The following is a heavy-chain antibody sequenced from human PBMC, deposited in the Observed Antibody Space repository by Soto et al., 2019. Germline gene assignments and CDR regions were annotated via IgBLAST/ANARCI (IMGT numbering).Heavy chain of an antibody. CDR1: GFTFSAYA. J-gene: IGHJ5*02. Sequence: EVQLLESGGGLVPPGGSLRLSCAASGFTFSAYAMSWVRQAPGKGLEWVSAITGIGSTTYYADFVKGRFTISRDNSKNTLFLQMNSLRAEDTAIYYCARNRATGVAGTSCWFGPWGQGTLVTVSS. V-gene: IGHV3-23*01. CDR3: ARNRATGVAGTSCWFGP. CDR2: ITGIGSTT. D-gene: IGHD6-19*01.